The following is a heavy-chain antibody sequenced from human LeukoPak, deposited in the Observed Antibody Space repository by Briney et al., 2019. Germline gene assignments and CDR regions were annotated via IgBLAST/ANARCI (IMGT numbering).Heavy chain of an antibody. CDR1: GFIFSNYA. J-gene: IGHJ4*02. CDR2: IYGGGITT. Sequence: GGSLRLSCAVSGFIFSNYAMSWVRQAPGKGLEWVSGIYGGGITTHYADSVKGRFTISRDNSKNTLYLEMNSLRAEDTAVYYCAQDYGRDGESTMFDYWGQGILVTVSS. D-gene: IGHD2/OR15-2a*01. V-gene: IGHV3-23*01. CDR3: AQDYGRDGESTMFDY.